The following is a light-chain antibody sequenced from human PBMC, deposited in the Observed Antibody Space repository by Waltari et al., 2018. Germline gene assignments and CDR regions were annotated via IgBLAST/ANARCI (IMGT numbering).Light chain of an antibody. Sequence: ETVMTQSPATLSVSPGERDTLSCRASQSVSSNLAWYQQKPGQAPRLLIYGASTRATGIPARFSGSGSGTEFTLTISSLQSEDFAVYYCQQYNNWPLTFGGGTKVEIK. V-gene: IGKV3-15*01. CDR3: QQYNNWPLT. CDR2: GAS. CDR1: QSVSSN. J-gene: IGKJ4*01.